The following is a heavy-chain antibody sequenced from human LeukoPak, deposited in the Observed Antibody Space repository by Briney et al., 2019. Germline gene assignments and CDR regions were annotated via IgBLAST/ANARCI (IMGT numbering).Heavy chain of an antibody. V-gene: IGHV3-64D*06. CDR2: ISSNGGST. D-gene: IGHD5-18*01. CDR1: GFTFSSYA. Sequence: GWSLRLSCSASGFTFSSYAMHWVRQAPGKGLEYVSAISSNGGSTYYADSVKGRFTISRDNSKNTLYLQMSSLRAEDTAVYYCVRVGYSYEKDAWGQGTLVTVSS. CDR3: VRVGYSYEKDA. J-gene: IGHJ4*02.